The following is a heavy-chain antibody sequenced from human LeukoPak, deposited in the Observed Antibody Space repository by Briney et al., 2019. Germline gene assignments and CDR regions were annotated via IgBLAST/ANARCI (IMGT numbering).Heavy chain of an antibody. CDR1: GFSLSNRRMA. J-gene: IGHJ4*02. V-gene: IGHV2-26*01. CDR2: IFSNDEK. D-gene: IGHD1-1*01. Sequence: KVSGPVLVKPTETLTLTCTVSGFSLSNRRMAVSWSRQPPGKALEWLAHIFSNDEKSYSTSLKNRLTISKDTSRSQVVLTMTNMDPVDTATYYCARIKESGTTAVDYWGQGTLVTVSS. CDR3: ARIKESGTTAVDY.